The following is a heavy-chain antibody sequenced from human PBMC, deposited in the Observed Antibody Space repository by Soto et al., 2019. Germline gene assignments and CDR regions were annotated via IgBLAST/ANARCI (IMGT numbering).Heavy chain of an antibody. Sequence: ASVKVSCKASGYTFTSYDINWVRQATGQGLEWMGWMNPNSGNTGYAQKFQGRVTMTRNTSISTAYMELSSLRSEDTAVYYCASIKRALSKRGYYYYMDVWGKGTTVTVSS. CDR1: GYTFTSYD. D-gene: IGHD3-10*01. J-gene: IGHJ6*03. CDR3: ASIKRALSKRGYYYYMDV. V-gene: IGHV1-8*01. CDR2: MNPNSGNT.